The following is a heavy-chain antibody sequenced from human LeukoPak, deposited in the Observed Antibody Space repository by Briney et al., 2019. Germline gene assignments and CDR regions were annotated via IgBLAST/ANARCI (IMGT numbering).Heavy chain of an antibody. CDR2: INPHSGGT. Sequence: ASVKVSCKASGYTFTDYYMHWVRQAPGQGLEWMGWINPHSGGTEYAQKFQGRVTMTRDTSISTAYMELSRLRSDDAAVYYCARDSTFCDSTSCPAIFDYWGQGTLVTVSS. CDR3: ARDSTFCDSTSCPAIFDY. V-gene: IGHV1-2*02. D-gene: IGHD2-2*01. CDR1: GYTFTDYY. J-gene: IGHJ4*02.